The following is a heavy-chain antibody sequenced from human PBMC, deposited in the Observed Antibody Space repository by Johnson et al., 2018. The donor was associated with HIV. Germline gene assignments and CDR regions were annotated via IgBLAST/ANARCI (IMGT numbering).Heavy chain of an antibody. D-gene: IGHD5-18*01. J-gene: IGHJ3*02. CDR2: IRYDGSTK. V-gene: IGHV3-30*02. CDR3: AKPRIQLWLGDAFDI. CDR1: GFTFSSYG. Sequence: QVKLVESGGGVVQPGGSLRLSCAASGFTFSSYGMHWVRQAPGKGLEWVAFIRYDGSTKYYADSVKGRFTISRDNSRNTLYLQMNSLRTEDTAVYYCAKPRIQLWLGDAFDIWGQGTMVTVSS.